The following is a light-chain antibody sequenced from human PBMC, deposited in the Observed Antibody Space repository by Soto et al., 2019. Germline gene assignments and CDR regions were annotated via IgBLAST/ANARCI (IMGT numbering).Light chain of an antibody. CDR1: SSDVGGYNY. CDR2: EVI. J-gene: IGLJ1*01. CDR3: CSYAGSNNYV. Sequence: QSALTQPPSASGSPGQSVTISCTGSSSDVGGYNYVSWYQQHPGRAPKLLIYEVIKRPSGVPDRFAGSKSGNTASLTVSGLQPDDEADYYCCSYAGSNNYVFGTGTELTVL. V-gene: IGLV2-8*01.